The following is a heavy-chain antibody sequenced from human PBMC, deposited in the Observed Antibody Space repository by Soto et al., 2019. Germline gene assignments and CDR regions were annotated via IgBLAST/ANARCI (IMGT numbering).Heavy chain of an antibody. CDR2: IIPIFGTA. CDR1: GGTFSSYA. J-gene: IGHJ5*02. CDR3: ARGTTTIFSLGNWFDP. D-gene: IGHD3-3*01. V-gene: IGHV1-69*01. Sequence: QVQLVQSGAEVKKPGSSVKVSCKASGGTFSSYAISWVRQAPGQGLEWMGGIIPIFGTANYAQKFQGRVTITADESTSTAYMGLSSLSSEDTAVYYCARGTTTIFSLGNWFDPWGQGTLVTVSS.